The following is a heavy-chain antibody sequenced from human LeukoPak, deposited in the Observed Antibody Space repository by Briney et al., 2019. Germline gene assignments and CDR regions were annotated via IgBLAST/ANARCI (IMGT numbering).Heavy chain of an antibody. V-gene: IGHV4-59*01. CDR2: IYNSGST. CDR1: GGSISSYY. Sequence: SETLSLTCTVSGGSISSYYWSWIRQPPGKGLEWIGYIYNSGSTNYNPSLKSRVTISVDTSKNQFSLKLSSVTAAYTAVYYCARGGSYYYFDYWGQGTLVTVSS. CDR3: ARGGSYYYFDY. J-gene: IGHJ4*02. D-gene: IGHD1-26*01.